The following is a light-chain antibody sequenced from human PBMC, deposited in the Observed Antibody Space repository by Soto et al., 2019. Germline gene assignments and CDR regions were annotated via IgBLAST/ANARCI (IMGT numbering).Light chain of an antibody. CDR3: SSYTSSVTLV. CDR1: SSDVGGYNF. J-gene: IGLJ2*01. Sequence: QSALTQPASVSGSPGQSITISCTGTSSDVGGYNFVSWYQQHPGKAPKLMIYEVSNRPSGVSYRFSGSKSGNTASLTISGLQAEDVADYFCSSYTSSVTLVFGGGTKVTVL. CDR2: EVS. V-gene: IGLV2-14*01.